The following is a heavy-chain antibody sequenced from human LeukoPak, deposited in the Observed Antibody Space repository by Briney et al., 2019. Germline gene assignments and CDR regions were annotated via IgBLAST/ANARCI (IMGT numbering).Heavy chain of an antibody. J-gene: IGHJ4*02. CDR2: ISAYNGNT. D-gene: IGHD3-22*01. CDR3: ARDVYYYDSSGGFDY. CDR1: GYTFTSYG. Sequence: ASVKVSCKASGYTFTSYGISWVRQAPGQGLEWMGWISAYNGNTNYAQKLQGRVTMTTDTSTSTAYMELRSLRSDDTAVYYCARDVYYYDSSGGFDYWGQGTLVTVSS. V-gene: IGHV1-18*01.